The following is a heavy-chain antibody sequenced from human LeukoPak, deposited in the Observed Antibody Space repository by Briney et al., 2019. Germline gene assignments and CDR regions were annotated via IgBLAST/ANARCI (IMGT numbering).Heavy chain of an antibody. D-gene: IGHD6-13*01. J-gene: IGHJ5*02. Sequence: GGSLRLSCAASGFTVSNNYMSWVRQAPGRGLEWVSIIYSGGSTYSADSVKGRFTISRNNSRNTLYLQMSSLRADDTAVYYCARGLQQQLGWFDPWGQGTLVTVSS. CDR2: IYSGGST. CDR1: GFTVSNNY. V-gene: IGHV3-53*04. CDR3: ARGLQQQLGWFDP.